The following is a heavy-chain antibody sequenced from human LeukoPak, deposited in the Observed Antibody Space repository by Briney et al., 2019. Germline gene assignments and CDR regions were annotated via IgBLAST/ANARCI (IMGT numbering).Heavy chain of an antibody. J-gene: IGHJ3*02. Sequence: SETLSLTCPVSGGSISSYYWSWIRQPPGKGLEWIGYIYYSGSTNYNPSLKSRVTISVDTSKNQFSLKLSSVTAADTAVYYCARLLYSSSWYLMSGAFDIWGQGTMVTVSS. CDR1: GGSISSYY. V-gene: IGHV4-59*08. CDR3: ARLLYSSSWYLMSGAFDI. D-gene: IGHD6-13*01. CDR2: IYYSGST.